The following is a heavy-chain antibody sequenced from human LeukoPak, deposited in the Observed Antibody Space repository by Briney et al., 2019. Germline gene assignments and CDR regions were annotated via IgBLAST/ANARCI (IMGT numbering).Heavy chain of an antibody. Sequence: GASVTVSFKASGYTFTGYYMHWVRQAPGQGLEWMGWINPNSGGTNYAQKFQGRVTMTRDTSISTAYMELSRLRSDDTAVYYCARARPPIVVVVADTRTNWFDPWGQGTLVTVSS. CDR3: ARARPPIVVVVADTRTNWFDP. CDR2: INPNSGGT. D-gene: IGHD2-15*01. CDR1: GYTFTGYY. J-gene: IGHJ5*02. V-gene: IGHV1-2*02.